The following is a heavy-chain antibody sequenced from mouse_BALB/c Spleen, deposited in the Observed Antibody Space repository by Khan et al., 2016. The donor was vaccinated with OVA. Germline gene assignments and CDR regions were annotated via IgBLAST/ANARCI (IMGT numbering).Heavy chain of an antibody. CDR1: GFTLSDYF. CDR3: ARGTTVGAFDY. V-gene: IGHV5-12*02. CDR2: ISNGGGST. J-gene: IGHJ2*01. Sequence: EVELVESGGGLVQPGGSLKLSCATSGFTLSDYFMYWVRQTPEKRLEWVAYISNGGGSTYYPDTVKGRFTISRDNAKNTLYLQMSRLKSEHTAMYYCARGTTVGAFDYWGQGTTLTVSS. D-gene: IGHD1-1*01.